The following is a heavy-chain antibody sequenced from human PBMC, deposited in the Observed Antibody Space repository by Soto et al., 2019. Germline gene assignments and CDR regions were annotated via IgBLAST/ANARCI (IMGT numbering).Heavy chain of an antibody. J-gene: IGHJ3*02. CDR2: ISTDTNRQ. CDR3: ARGPASGAFAI. D-gene: IGHD1-26*01. V-gene: IGHV3-30*03. Sequence: PGGSLRPSCAASGFTFSTSSIHWVRQAPGKRLEWVAHISTDTNRQYYAGPVRGRFTGSRDNSKNTVYLQMSSLRDEDTAVYYCARGPASGAFAIWGHGTMVTVSS. CDR1: GFTFSTSS.